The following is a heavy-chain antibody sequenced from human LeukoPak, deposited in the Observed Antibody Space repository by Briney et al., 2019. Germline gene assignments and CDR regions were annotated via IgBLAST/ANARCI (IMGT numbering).Heavy chain of an antibody. D-gene: IGHD4-23*01. V-gene: IGHV1-8*01. Sequence: ASVKVSCKASGYPFTSFQINWVRQATGQGLEWMGWMNPNRGNTGYAQKFQGRVTMARNTSISTAYMELSSLRSEDTAVYYCATSVDYGGNSDPFDYWGQGTLVTVSS. J-gene: IGHJ4*02. CDR1: GYPFTSFQ. CDR2: MNPNRGNT. CDR3: ATSVDYGGNSDPFDY.